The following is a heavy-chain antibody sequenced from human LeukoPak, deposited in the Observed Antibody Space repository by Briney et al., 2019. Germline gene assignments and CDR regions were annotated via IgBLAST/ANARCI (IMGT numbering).Heavy chain of an antibody. CDR3: ATETNGRHYDY. V-gene: IGHV3-21*06. J-gene: IGHJ4*02. D-gene: IGHD1-14*01. CDR2: IGPTGSDR. CDR1: GLTFSTSG. Sequence: GGSLRLSCTASGLTFSTSGFNWVRQAPGKGLEWVASIGPTGSDRYHADSIKGRFTISRDNANNFLYLQMNTLRAEDTAVYYCATETNGRHYDYWGQGTLLTVSS.